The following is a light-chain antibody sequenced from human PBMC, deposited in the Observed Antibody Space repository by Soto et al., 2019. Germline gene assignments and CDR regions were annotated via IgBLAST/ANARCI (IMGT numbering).Light chain of an antibody. CDR3: QQYNNWPIT. CDR2: GAS. J-gene: IGKJ5*01. CDR1: QSVSSN. V-gene: IGKV3-15*01. Sequence: EIVITQSPATLSASPGERATLSCRASQSVSSNLAWYQQKPGQAPRLLIYGASTRATGIPARFSGSGSGTEFTITISSLQSEDFAVDYCQQYNNWPITFGQGTRLEIK.